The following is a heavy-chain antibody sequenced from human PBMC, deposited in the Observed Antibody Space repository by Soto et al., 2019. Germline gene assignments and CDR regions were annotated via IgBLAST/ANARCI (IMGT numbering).Heavy chain of an antibody. D-gene: IGHD6-19*01. CDR3: ARDRSPAVAGSYFDP. CDR1: GYTFTGYY. Sequence: ASVKVSCKASGYTFTGYYMHWVRQAPGQGLEWMGWINPNSGGTNYAQKFQGWVTMTRDTSISTAYMELSRLRSDDTAVYYCARDRSPAVAGSYFDPWGQGTLVTAPQ. V-gene: IGHV1-2*04. CDR2: INPNSGGT. J-gene: IGHJ5*02.